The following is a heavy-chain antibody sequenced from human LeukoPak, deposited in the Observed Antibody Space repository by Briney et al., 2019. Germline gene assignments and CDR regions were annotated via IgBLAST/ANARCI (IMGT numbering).Heavy chain of an antibody. CDR2: IYYSGST. Sequence: SETLSLTCTVSGYSISSGYYWGWIRQPPGKGLEWIGSIYYSGSTYYNPSLKSRVTISVDTSKNQFSLKLSSVTAADTAVYYCARGSEKNYYFDYWGQGTLVTVSS. J-gene: IGHJ4*02. CDR3: ARGSEKNYYFDY. V-gene: IGHV4-38-2*02. CDR1: GYSISSGYY. D-gene: IGHD2/OR15-2a*01.